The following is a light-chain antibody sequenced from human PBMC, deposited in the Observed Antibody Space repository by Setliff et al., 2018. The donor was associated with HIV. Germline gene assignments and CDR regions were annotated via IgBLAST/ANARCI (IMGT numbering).Light chain of an antibody. CDR3: SSYSSSRPRV. CDR2: EVS. CDR1: SSDVGGHNS. J-gene: IGLJ1*01. Sequence: QSALTQPASVSGSLGQSITISCTGTSSDVGGHNSVSWYQQHPGKAPKLMISEVSNRPSGVSNRFSGSKSGNTASLTISGPQPEDEADYYCSSYSSSRPRVFGTGTKVTVL. V-gene: IGLV2-14*01.